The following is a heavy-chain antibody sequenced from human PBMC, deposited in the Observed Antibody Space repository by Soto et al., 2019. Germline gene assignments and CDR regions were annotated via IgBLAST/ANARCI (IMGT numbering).Heavy chain of an antibody. CDR3: ARITRS. CDR1: GLTVSSSA. D-gene: IGHD3-3*01. CDR2: ITGDGKAT. V-gene: IGHV3-23*01. J-gene: IGHJ5*02. Sequence: SESGGGLVQPGGSLRLSCAASGLTVSSSAMTWVRQAPGKGLEWISSITGDGKATYYADSVKGRFTISKDISTNTLFLQVNSLRGEDTATYSCARITRSWGQGTLVTVSS.